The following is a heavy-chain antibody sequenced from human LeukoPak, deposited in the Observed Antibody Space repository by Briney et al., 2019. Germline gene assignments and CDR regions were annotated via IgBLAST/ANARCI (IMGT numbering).Heavy chain of an antibody. Sequence: PSQTLSLTCTVSGGSISSGSYYWGWIRQPPGKGLEWIGSIYHSGSTYYNPSLKSRVTISVDTSKNQFSLKLSSVTAADTAVYYCARGGNWFDPWGQGTLVTVSS. J-gene: IGHJ5*02. CDR3: ARGGNWFDP. V-gene: IGHV4-39*07. CDR2: IYHSGST. D-gene: IGHD3-16*01. CDR1: GGSISSGSYY.